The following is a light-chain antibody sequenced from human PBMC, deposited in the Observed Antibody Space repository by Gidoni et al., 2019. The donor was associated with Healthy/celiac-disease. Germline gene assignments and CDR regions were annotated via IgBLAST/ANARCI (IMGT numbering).Light chain of an antibody. CDR1: QSVRSY. CDR2: DTY. Sequence: EIVLTQSPATLSLSPGERATLSCRASQSVRSYLAWYQQRPGKAPSLLIYDTYNRDSGIPARVSGSGSGTEFTLTISSLEPEDFAVYYCQLRSNWPPSYTFXQXTKLEIK. V-gene: IGKV3-11*01. CDR3: QLRSNWPPSYT. J-gene: IGKJ2*01.